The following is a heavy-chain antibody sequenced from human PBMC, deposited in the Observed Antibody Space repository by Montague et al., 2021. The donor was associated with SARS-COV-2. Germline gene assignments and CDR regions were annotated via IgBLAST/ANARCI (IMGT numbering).Heavy chain of an antibody. D-gene: IGHD3-9*01. CDR2: IDWGXDK. V-gene: IGHV2-70*04. Sequence: PALVKPTQTLTLTCTFSGFSLSASGMRSSWIRQPPGKALEWLACIDWGXDKFYSTSLKTRLTISKDTSKNQVVLTMTNMDPVDTATYYCARSYYGILTAYYNPFDYWDQGTLVNVSS. CDR1: GFSLSASGMR. CDR3: ARSYYGILTAYYNPFDY. J-gene: IGHJ4*02.